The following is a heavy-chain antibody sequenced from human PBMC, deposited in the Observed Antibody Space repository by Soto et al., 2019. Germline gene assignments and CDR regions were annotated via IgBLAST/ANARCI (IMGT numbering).Heavy chain of an antibody. V-gene: IGHV3-15*01. Sequence: GGSLRLSCAASGFTFSNAWMSWVRQAPGKGLEWVGRIKSKTDGGTTDYAAPVKGRFTISRDDSKNTLYLQMNSLKTEDTAVYYCTTDPIVGATTFYWGQGTLVTVSS. D-gene: IGHD1-26*01. CDR2: IKSKTDGGTT. CDR3: TTDPIVGATTFY. J-gene: IGHJ4*02. CDR1: GFTFSNAW.